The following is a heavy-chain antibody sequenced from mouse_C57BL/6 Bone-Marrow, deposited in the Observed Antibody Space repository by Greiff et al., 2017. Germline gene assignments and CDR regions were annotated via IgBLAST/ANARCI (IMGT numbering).Heavy chain of an antibody. V-gene: IGHV14-2*01. CDR2: IDPEDGEN. J-gene: IGHJ2*01. Sequence: VQLQQSGAELVKPGASVKLSCTASGFNIKDYYMHWVKQRTEQGLEWIGRIDPEDGENKYAPKFQGKATITADTSSHTAYLQLSSLTSEDTAVYYCASRGYGNYRNYFDYWGQGTTLTVSS. CDR3: ASRGYGNYRNYFDY. D-gene: IGHD2-1*01. CDR1: GFNIKDYY.